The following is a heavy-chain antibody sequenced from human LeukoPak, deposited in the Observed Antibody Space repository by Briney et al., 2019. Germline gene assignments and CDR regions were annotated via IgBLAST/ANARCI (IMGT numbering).Heavy chain of an antibody. CDR1: GFTFGSYA. CDR2: ISGSGGST. V-gene: IGHV3-23*01. D-gene: IGHD2-2*03. Sequence: GGSLRLSCAASGFTFGSYAMSWVRQAPGKGLEWVSAISGSGGSTYYADSVKGRFTISRDNSKNTLYLQMNSLRAEDTAVYYCANRPNSMDIVVVPAAIYWGQGTLVTVSS. CDR3: ANRPNSMDIVVVPAAIY. J-gene: IGHJ4*02.